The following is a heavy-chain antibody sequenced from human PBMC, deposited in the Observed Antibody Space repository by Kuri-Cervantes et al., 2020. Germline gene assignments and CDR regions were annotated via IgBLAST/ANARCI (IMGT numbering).Heavy chain of an antibody. CDR1: GFSLSTSEMC. D-gene: IGHD3-22*01. CDR2: IDWDDDK. CDR3: AHTPSSGYLRGSNWFDP. V-gene: IGHV2-70*11. Sequence: SGPTLVKPTQTLTLTCTFSGFSLSTSEMCVSWIRQPPGKALEWLARIDWDDDKYYSTSLKTRLTISKDTSKNQVVLTMTNMDPVDTATYYCAHTPSSGYLRGSNWFDPWGQGTLVTVSS. J-gene: IGHJ5*02.